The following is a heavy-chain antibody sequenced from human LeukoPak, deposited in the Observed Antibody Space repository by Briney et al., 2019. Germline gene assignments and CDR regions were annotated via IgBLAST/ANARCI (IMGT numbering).Heavy chain of an antibody. CDR1: GNSVSSNSAP. Sequence: SQTLPLTFAISGNSVSSNSAPWNWIRQSPSSGLEWLGRAYYRSKWYNDYTVSVKGRITINPDTPKNQFSLQLNSGTPEDTAVYYCARDTVAGPARYFDLWGRGTLVTVSS. V-gene: IGHV6-1*01. CDR2: AYYRSKWYN. CDR3: ARDTVAGPARYFDL. D-gene: IGHD6-19*01. J-gene: IGHJ2*01.